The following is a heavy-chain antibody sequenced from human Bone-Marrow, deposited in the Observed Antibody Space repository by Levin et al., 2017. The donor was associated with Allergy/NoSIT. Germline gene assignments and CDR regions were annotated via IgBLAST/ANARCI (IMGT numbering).Heavy chain of an antibody. D-gene: IGHD3-10*01. CDR2: ISSSGGST. J-gene: IGHJ5*02. CDR3: AKDQRSGTYGPNWFDP. V-gene: IGHV3-23*01. Sequence: GGSLRLSCAASGLTFTIYAFSWVRQAPGKGLEWVSHISSSGGSTYYADSVKGRFTISRDNSKNTLYLQINSLRAEDTAVYYCAKDQRSGTYGPNWFDPWGQGTLVTVSS. CDR1: GLTFTIYA.